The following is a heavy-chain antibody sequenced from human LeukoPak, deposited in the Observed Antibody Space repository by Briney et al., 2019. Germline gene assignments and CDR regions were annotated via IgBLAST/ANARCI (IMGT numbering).Heavy chain of an antibody. Sequence: GGSLRLSCAASGFTFSRFWMHWVRQAPGKGLEWVSRASSDGSSTVYADSVKGRFTISRDNAKKTLYLQMNSLRVEDTAIYYCARDPDAGFDYWGRGTLVTVSS. J-gene: IGHJ4*02. CDR2: ASSDGSST. V-gene: IGHV3-74*01. CDR1: GFTFSRFW. CDR3: ARDPDAGFDY.